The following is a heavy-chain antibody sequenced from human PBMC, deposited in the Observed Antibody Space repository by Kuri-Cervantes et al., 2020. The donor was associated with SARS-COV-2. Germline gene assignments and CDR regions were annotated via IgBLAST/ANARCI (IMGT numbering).Heavy chain of an antibody. Sequence: GGSLRLSCAASGFTFDDYAMHWVRQAPGKGLEWVSLISWDGGSTYYADSVKGRFTISRDNSKNSLYLQMNSLRAEDTALYYCAKDIAPFSEHAFDIWGQGTMVTVSS. J-gene: IGHJ3*02. CDR1: GFTFDDYA. CDR2: ISWDGGST. V-gene: IGHV3-43D*03. CDR3: AKDIAPFSEHAFDI.